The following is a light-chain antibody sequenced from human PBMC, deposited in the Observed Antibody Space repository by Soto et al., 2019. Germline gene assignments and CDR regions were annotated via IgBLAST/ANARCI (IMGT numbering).Light chain of an antibody. J-gene: IGKJ4*01. CDR3: QQYNNWPPLT. CDR2: GAP. CDR1: QSVSSS. V-gene: IGKV3-15*01. Sequence: EIVMTQSPATLSVSPGERATLSCWASQSVSSSLAWYQQKPGQAPRLLIYGAPTRATGIPARFGGSGSGTEFTLTISPLQSEDFAVYYCQQYNNWPPLTFGGGTKVDIK.